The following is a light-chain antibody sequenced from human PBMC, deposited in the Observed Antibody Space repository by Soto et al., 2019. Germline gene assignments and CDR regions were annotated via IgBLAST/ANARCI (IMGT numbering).Light chain of an antibody. CDR3: QQYNSYST. Sequence: DIQLTQSPSFLSASVGDTVTITCRASQGISRYLAWYQQKPGKAPKLLIYDASSLESGVPSRFSGSGSGTEFTLTISSLQPDDFATYYCQQYNSYSTFGQGTKVDIK. CDR1: QGISRY. CDR2: DAS. J-gene: IGKJ1*01. V-gene: IGKV1-9*01.